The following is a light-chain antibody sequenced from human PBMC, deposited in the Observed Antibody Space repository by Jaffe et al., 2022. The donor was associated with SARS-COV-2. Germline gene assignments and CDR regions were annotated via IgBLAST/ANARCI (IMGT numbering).Light chain of an antibody. CDR3: SSYTSSNTLGV. CDR1: SSDVGAYNF. J-gene: IGLJ3*02. Sequence: QSALTQPASVSGSPGQSITISCTGTSSDVGAYNFVSWYQHHPGKAPKLMIYDVNSRPSGVSNRFSGSKSGNTASLTISGLQAEDEADYYCSSYTSSNTLGVFGGGTKLTVL. CDR2: DVN. V-gene: IGLV2-14*03.